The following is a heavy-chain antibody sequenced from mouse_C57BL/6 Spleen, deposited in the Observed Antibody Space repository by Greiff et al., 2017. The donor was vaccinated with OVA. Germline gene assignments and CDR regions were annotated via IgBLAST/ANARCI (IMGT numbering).Heavy chain of an antibody. V-gene: IGHV14-1*01. CDR2: IDPEDGDT. CDR1: GFNIKDYY. CDR3: TTSGDGYYQAWFAY. J-gene: IGHJ3*01. Sequence: DVKLQESGAELVRPGASVKLSCTASGFNIKDYYMHWVKQRPEQGLEWIGRIDPEDGDTEYAPKFQGKATMTADTSSNTAYLQLSSLTSEDTAVYYCTTSGDGYYQAWFAYWGQGTLVTVSA. D-gene: IGHD2-3*01.